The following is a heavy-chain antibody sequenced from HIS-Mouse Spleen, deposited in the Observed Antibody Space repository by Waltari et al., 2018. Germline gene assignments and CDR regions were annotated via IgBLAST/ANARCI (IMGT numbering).Heavy chain of an antibody. V-gene: IGHV4-39*07. D-gene: IGHD6-13*01. Sequence: QLQLQDSGPGLVKPSETLSLTCTVSGGPISSSSYYWGWICQPPGKGLEWIGRIYYSGSTYYNPSLKSRVTISVDTSKNQFSMKLSSVTAADTAVYYCAREIPYSSSWYDWYFDLWGRGTLVTVSS. CDR3: AREIPYSSSWYDWYFDL. CDR2: IYYSGST. CDR1: GGPISSSSYY. J-gene: IGHJ2*01.